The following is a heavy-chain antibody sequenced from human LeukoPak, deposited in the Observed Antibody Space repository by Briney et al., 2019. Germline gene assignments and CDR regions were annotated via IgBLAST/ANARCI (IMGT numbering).Heavy chain of an antibody. Sequence: GGSLSLSFPAPGFLFHNYGLHWVRPAPGKGPEWEAPLLYDGRNQHYPDSVKGRFTISRDNSNNSLSLQMNTLRVDDTAVYYCARDDSFGDGQYCDPMCYRGQGTLWTVAS. J-gene: IGHJ4*02. CDR2: LLYDGRNQ. CDR3: ARDDSFGDGQYCDPMCY. V-gene: IGHV3-33*01. CDR1: GFLFHNYG. D-gene: IGHD3-16*01.